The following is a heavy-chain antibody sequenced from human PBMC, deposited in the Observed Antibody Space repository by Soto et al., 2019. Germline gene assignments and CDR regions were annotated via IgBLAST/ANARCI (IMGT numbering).Heavy chain of an antibody. CDR3: ARATSYYYYYYMDV. V-gene: IGHV1-2*04. D-gene: IGHD1-1*01. J-gene: IGHJ6*03. CDR1: GYTFTGYY. CDR2: INPNSGGT. Sequence: ASVKVSCKASGYTFTGYYMHWVRQAPGQGLEWMGWINPNSGGTNYVQKFQGWVTMTRDTSISTAYMELSRLRSDDTAVYYCARATSYYYYYYMDVWGKGTTVTVSS.